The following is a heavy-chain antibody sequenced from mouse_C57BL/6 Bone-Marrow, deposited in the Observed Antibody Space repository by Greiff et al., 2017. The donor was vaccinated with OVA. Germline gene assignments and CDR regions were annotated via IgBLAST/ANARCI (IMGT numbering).Heavy chain of an antibody. CDR2: ISDGGSYT. CDR1: GFTFSSYA. J-gene: IGHJ1*03. V-gene: IGHV5-4*01. CDR3: ARHPISYYDYDDWYFDV. Sequence: EVQLVESGGGLVKPGGSLKLSCAASGFTFSSYAMSWVRQTPEKRLEWVATISDGGSYTYYPDNVKGRFTISRDNAKNTLYLQMSRLKSEDTAMYYCARHPISYYDYDDWYFDVWGTGTTVTVSS. D-gene: IGHD2-4*01.